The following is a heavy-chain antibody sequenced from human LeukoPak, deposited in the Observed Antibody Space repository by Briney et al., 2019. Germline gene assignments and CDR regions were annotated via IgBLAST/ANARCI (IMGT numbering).Heavy chain of an antibody. CDR1: GFTFSSYA. D-gene: IGHD6-19*01. CDR2: MSGRGDTT. CDR3: AKDKWLVREYFDY. V-gene: IGHV3-23*01. J-gene: IGHJ4*02. Sequence: GGSLRLSCAASGFTFSSYAMSWVRQAPGKGLEWVSSMSGRGDTTFYADSVKGRFTISRDNSKNTLYLQMNSLRAEDTAVYYCAKDKWLVREYFDYWGQGTLVTVSS.